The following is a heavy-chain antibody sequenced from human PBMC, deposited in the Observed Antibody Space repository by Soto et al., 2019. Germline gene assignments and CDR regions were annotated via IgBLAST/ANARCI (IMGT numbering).Heavy chain of an antibody. J-gene: IGHJ4*02. CDR2: INHSGST. CDR1: GGSFSGYY. V-gene: IGHV4-34*01. D-gene: IGHD3-16*02. CDR3: AREGGYDYVWGSYRPLPLDY. Sequence: SETLSLTCAVYGGSFSGYYWSWIRQPPGKGLEWIGEINHSGSTNYNPSLKSRVTISVDTSKNQFSLKLSSVTAADTAVYYCAREGGYDYVWGSYRPLPLDYCGQGTIVTVYS.